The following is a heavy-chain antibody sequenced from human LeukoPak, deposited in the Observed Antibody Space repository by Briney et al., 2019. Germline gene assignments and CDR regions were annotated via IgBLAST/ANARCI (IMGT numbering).Heavy chain of an antibody. D-gene: IGHD5-18*01. CDR3: ARDPYPGIDTAMGY. V-gene: IGHV4-38-2*02. CDR2: IDHSGST. J-gene: IGHJ4*02. CDR1: GYSISSGYY. Sequence: SETLSLTCTVSGYSISSGYYWGWIRQPPGKGLEWTGSIDHSGSTYYNPSLKSRVTISVDTSKNQFSLKLSSVTAADTAVYYCARDPYPGIDTAMGYWGQGTLVTVSS.